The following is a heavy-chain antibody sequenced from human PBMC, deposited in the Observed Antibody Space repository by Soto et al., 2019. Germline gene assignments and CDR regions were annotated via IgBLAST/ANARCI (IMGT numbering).Heavy chain of an antibody. CDR2: IIPIFGTA. D-gene: IGHD2-15*01. Sequence: QVQLVQSGAEVKKPGSSVKVSCKASGGTFSSYAISWVRQAPGQGLEWMGGIIPIFGTANYAQKFQGRVTITADESTSKAYMELRSLRSEDTAVYYCAREVAAIAGFDYWGQGTLVTVSS. CDR3: AREVAAIAGFDY. CDR1: GGTFSSYA. V-gene: IGHV1-69*12. J-gene: IGHJ4*02.